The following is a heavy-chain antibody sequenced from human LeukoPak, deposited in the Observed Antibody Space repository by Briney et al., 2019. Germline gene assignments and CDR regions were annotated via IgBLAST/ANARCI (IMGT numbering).Heavy chain of an antibody. CDR2: MNPSSGNT. Sequence: ASVKVSCKASGYTFTSYDINWVRQATGQGLEWMGWMNPSSGNTGYAQKFQGRVTMTRNTSISTAYMELSSLRSEDTAVYYCARGRQYYYYYGMDVWGQGTTVTVSS. V-gene: IGHV1-8*01. CDR1: GYTFTSYD. CDR3: ARGRQYYYYYGMDV. J-gene: IGHJ6*02.